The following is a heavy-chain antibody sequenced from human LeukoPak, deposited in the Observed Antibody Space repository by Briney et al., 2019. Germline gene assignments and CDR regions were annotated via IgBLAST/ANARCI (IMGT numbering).Heavy chain of an antibody. Sequence: PSETLSLTCAVYGGSLSGYYWSWIRQPPGKGLEWIGEINHSGSTNYNPSLKSRVTISVDTSKNQFSLKLSSGTAADTAVYYCARGTTTFDYWGQGTLVTVSS. CDR3: ARGTTTFDY. V-gene: IGHV4-34*01. J-gene: IGHJ4*02. D-gene: IGHD4-17*01. CDR2: INHSGST. CDR1: GGSLSGYY.